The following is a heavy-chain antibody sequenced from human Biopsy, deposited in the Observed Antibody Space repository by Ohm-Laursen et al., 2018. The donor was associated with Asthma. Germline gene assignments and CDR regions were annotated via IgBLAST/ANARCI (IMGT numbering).Heavy chain of an antibody. Sequence: SDTLSLTCAVSGVSISSDYWSWIRQPPGKGLEWIGHIYYSGSTNYQPSLKSRVTISVDTSKNQFSLKLSSVTAADTAVYYCARAQDYYDSRGYYRSFDYWGQGTLVTVSS. V-gene: IGHV4-59*12. CDR1: GVSISSDY. J-gene: IGHJ4*02. CDR3: ARAQDYYDSRGYYRSFDY. CDR2: IYYSGST. D-gene: IGHD3-22*01.